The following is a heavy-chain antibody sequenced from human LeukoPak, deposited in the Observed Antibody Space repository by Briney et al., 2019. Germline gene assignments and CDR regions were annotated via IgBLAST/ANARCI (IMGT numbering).Heavy chain of an antibody. CDR3: ARDSSLGFGESFDY. D-gene: IGHD3-10*01. Sequence: GGSLRLSCAASGFTFSSFEMNWVRQAPGKGLEWISYISASGTITHYADSVEGRFTISRDNAKNSLYLQMNSLRAEDTAVYYCARDSSLGFGESFDYWGQGTLVTVSS. CDR1: GFTFSSFE. J-gene: IGHJ4*02. V-gene: IGHV3-48*03. CDR2: ISASGTIT.